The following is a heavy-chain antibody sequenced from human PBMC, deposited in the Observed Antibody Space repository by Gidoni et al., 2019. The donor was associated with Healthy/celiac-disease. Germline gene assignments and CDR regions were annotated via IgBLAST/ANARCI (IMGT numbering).Heavy chain of an antibody. CDR2: ISGSDDIT. D-gene: IGHD3-10*01. Sequence: EVQLLESGGGLVQPGGSLRLSCAASGFTFSSYGMNWVRQAPGKGLEWVSCISGSDDITYYADSVKGRFTISRDNSENTLYLQMNNLRAEDTAVYYCAKDLPFYYGSGSYLPTIDAFDIWGQGTMVTVSS. CDR3: AKDLPFYYGSGSYLPTIDAFDI. CDR1: GFTFSSYG. V-gene: IGHV3-23*01. J-gene: IGHJ3*02.